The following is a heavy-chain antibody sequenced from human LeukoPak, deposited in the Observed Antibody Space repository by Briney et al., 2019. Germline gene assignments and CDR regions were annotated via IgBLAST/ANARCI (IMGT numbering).Heavy chain of an antibody. CDR1: GFTFSAYE. Sequence: GGSLRLSCAASGFTFSAYEMNWVRQAPGKGLEWVSSISGSSIYINYADSVRGRFTISSDNAKNSLYLQMNSLRAEDTAVYYCARALYDSSGYYFDYWGQGTLVTVSS. CDR2: ISGSSIYI. J-gene: IGHJ4*02. D-gene: IGHD3-22*01. CDR3: ARALYDSSGYYFDY. V-gene: IGHV3-21*01.